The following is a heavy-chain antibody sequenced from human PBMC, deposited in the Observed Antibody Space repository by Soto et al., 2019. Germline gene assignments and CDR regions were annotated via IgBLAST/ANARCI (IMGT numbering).Heavy chain of an antibody. Sequence: QVQLVESGGGVVQPGRSLRLSCAASGFTLSSYAMHWVRQAPGKGLEWVAVISCAGTSTYYADSVRGRFTISRDNSKDTVYLQLNRLRNEDTAVYHCARDQGHDGNEYYNFDSWGKGTLVNVSS. J-gene: IGHJ4*02. D-gene: IGHD3-10*01. CDR2: ISCAGTST. CDR1: GFTLSSYA. V-gene: IGHV3-30-3*01. CDR3: ARDQGHDGNEYYNFDS.